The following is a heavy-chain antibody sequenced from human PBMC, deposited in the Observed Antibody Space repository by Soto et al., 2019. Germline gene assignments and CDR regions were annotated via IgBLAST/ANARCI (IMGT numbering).Heavy chain of an antibody. V-gene: IGHV3-23*01. Sequence: GGSLRLSCATSGFTFSSYAMSWVRQAPGKGLEWVSAISGSGGSTYYADSVKGRFTISRDNSKNTLYLQMNSLRAEDTAVYYCARADLWDYYYYGMDVWGQGTTVTVSS. D-gene: IGHD3-3*01. CDR3: ARADLWDYYYYGMDV. J-gene: IGHJ6*02. CDR1: GFTFSSYA. CDR2: ISGSGGST.